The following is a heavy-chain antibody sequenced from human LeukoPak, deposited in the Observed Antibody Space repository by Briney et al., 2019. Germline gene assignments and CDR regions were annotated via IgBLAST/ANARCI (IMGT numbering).Heavy chain of an antibody. CDR3: ARDLRGSGSPFDY. CDR2: ISSSGSMI. D-gene: IGHD5-12*01. Sequence: PGGSLRLSCAASGFTFSDYYMSWIRQAPGKGLEWVSYISSSGSMISDADSVKGRFTISRDNAKKSLYLQMNSLRAEDTAVYYCARDLRGSGSPFDYWGQGTLVTVSS. V-gene: IGHV3-11*04. CDR1: GFTFSDYY. J-gene: IGHJ4*02.